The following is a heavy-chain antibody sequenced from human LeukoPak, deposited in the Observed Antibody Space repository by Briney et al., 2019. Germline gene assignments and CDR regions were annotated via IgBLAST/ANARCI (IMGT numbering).Heavy chain of an antibody. V-gene: IGHV4-59*08. J-gene: IGHJ4*02. Sequence: SETLSLTCTVSGGSISSYYWSWIRRPPGKGLEWIGYIYYSGSTNYNPSLKSRVTISVDTSKNQFSLKLSSVTAADTAVYYCARHSGYYYFDYWGQGTLVTVSS. CDR2: IYYSGST. CDR1: GGSISSYY. CDR3: ARHSGYYYFDY. D-gene: IGHD3-22*01.